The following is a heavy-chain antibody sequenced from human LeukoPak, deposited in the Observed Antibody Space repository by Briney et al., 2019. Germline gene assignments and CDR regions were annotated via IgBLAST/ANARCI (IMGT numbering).Heavy chain of an antibody. D-gene: IGHD2-2*02. CDR1: GYSFTSYW. V-gene: IGHV5-51*01. J-gene: IGHJ5*02. CDR3: ARSLAPAAIPGDWFDP. CDR2: IYPGDSDT. Sequence: GESLKISCKGSGYSFTSYWIGWVRQMPGKGLEWMGIIYPGDSDTRYSPSFQGQVTISADKSISTAYLQWSSLEASDTAMYYCARSLAPAAIPGDWFDPWGQGTLVTVSS.